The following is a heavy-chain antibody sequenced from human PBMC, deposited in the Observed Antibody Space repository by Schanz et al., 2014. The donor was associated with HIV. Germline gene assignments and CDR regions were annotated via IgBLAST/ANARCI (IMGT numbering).Heavy chain of an antibody. CDR3: ARGYQPLRHPGFDF. V-gene: IGHV3-9*01. D-gene: IGHD2-2*01. CDR1: GFTFDDYA. Sequence: EVQLVESGGGLLQPGRSLRLSCAASGFTFDDYAMHWVRQAPGKGLEWVSGISWNSGSIGYADSVKGRSTISRDNADKSVYLQMNSLRTEDSALYYCARGYQPLRHPGFDFWGQGTLVTVSS. J-gene: IGHJ4*02. CDR2: ISWNSGSI.